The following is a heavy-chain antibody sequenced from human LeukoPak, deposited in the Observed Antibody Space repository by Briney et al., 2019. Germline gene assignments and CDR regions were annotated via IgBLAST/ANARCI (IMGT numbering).Heavy chain of an antibody. J-gene: IGHJ4*02. D-gene: IGHD3-10*01. CDR3: ARLERYDSGSYPDS. CDR2: VYYSGSA. Sequence: SETLSLTCTVSGGSISSSSYYWSWIRQPPGKGLEWIGTVYYSGSAYYNPSLKSRLTISVDTSKNQFSLKLTSLTGADTAVYYCARLERYDSGSYPDSWGQGTLVTVSS. V-gene: IGHV4-39*01. CDR1: GGSISSSSYY.